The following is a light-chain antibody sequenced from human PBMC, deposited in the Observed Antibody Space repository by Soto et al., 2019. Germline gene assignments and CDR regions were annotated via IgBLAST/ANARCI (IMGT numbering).Light chain of an antibody. J-gene: IGKJ1*01. CDR1: QSVSSSY. V-gene: IGKV3-20*01. CDR2: GAS. Sequence: DSVLTQSPCTLSLSPGERATLYCRASQSVSSSYLAWYQQKPGQAPRLLIYGASSRATGIPDRLSGSGSGTDFTLTISRLEPEDFAVYYCQQYGSSPLTFGQGTKVDIK. CDR3: QQYGSSPLT.